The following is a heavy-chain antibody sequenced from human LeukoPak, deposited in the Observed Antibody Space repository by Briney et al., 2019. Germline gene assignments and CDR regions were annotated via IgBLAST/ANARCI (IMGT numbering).Heavy chain of an antibody. CDR2: IRYDGSNK. Sequence: PGGSLRLSCAASGFTFSSYGMHWVRQAPGKGLEWVAFIRYDGSNKYYADSVKGRFTISRDNSKNTLYLQMNSLRAEDTAVYYCAKVVVVAASFHYWGQGTLVSVFS. J-gene: IGHJ4*02. CDR3: AKVVVVAASFHY. D-gene: IGHD2-15*01. CDR1: GFTFSSYG. V-gene: IGHV3-30*02.